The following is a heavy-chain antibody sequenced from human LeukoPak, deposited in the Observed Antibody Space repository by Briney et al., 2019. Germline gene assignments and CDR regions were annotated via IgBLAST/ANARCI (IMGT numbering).Heavy chain of an antibody. V-gene: IGHV4-39*02. J-gene: IGHJ4*01. D-gene: IGHD5-12*01. CDR3: ATRATWLGPADY. CDR1: GGSLSSSDYY. CDR2: IYYSGTT. Sequence: SETLSLTCTVSGGSLSSSDYYWAWIRQTPGKGLEWIGNIYYSGTTYYSPSLRSRITMSIDTSKNHFSLKLTSVTAADTAVYYCATRATWLGPADYWGQGALVIVSS.